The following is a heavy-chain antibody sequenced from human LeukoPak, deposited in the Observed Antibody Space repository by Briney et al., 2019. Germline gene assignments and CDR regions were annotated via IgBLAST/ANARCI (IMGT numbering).Heavy chain of an antibody. CDR2: ISGSGADT. J-gene: IGHJ4*02. CDR3: AKDPWGSRGYFDY. V-gene: IGHV3-23*01. CDR1: GFTFSRHA. D-gene: IGHD7-27*01. Sequence: GGSLRLSCAASGFTFSRHAMIWVRQAPGKGLEWVSAISGSGADTYYADSVKGRFTTFRDNSKNTVYLRMNSLRAEDTAIYYCAKDPWGSRGYFDYWGQGTLVTVSS.